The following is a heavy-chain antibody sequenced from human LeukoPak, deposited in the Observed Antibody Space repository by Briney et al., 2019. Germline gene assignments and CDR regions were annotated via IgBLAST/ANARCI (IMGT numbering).Heavy chain of an antibody. Sequence: GGSLRLSCAASGFTLSSYWMHWVRQAPGKGLVWVSRINSDGSSTSYADSVKGRFTISRDNAKNTLYLQMNSLRAEDTAVYYCARVRVWFGEFLPFDYWGQGTLVTVSS. V-gene: IGHV3-74*01. CDR3: ARVRVWFGEFLPFDY. CDR2: INSDGSST. D-gene: IGHD3-10*01. J-gene: IGHJ4*02. CDR1: GFTLSSYW.